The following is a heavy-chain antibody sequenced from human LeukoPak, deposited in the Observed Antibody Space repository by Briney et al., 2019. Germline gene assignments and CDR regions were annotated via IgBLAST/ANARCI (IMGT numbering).Heavy chain of an antibody. V-gene: IGHV4-59*01. J-gene: IGHJ4*02. Sequence: PSETLSLTCIVSGESISGFYWNWIRQPPGKGLEWIGYAHYTGSTNSNPSLKSRVTLSLDKSKNQFSLKLSSVTAADTAVYYCARGGSHLWQPFDSWGQGTLVAVSS. CDR3: ARGGSHLWQPFDS. CDR1: GESISGFY. CDR2: AHYTGST. D-gene: IGHD5-18*01.